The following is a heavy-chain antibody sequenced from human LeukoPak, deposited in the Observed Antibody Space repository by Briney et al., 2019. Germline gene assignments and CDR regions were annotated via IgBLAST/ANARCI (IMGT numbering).Heavy chain of an antibody. V-gene: IGHV3-53*01. D-gene: IGHD2-15*01. J-gene: IGHJ4*02. CDR1: GFTVSSKY. CDR3: AKARYCSGGSCFLQLTPDY. Sequence: GGSLRLSCAASGFTVSSKYMSWVRQAPGKGLEWVSVIYSGGSTYYADSVKGRFTISRDNSKNTLYLQMNSLRAEDTAVYYCAKARYCSGGSCFLQLTPDYWGQGTLVTVSS. CDR2: IYSGGST.